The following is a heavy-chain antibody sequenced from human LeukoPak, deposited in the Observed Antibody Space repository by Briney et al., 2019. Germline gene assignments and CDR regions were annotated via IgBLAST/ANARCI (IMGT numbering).Heavy chain of an antibody. Sequence: GGSLRLSCAASGFSFSSYAMSWVRQAPGKGLEWVSAISGSGGSTYYADSVKGRFTISRDNSKNTLYLQMNSLRAEDTAVYYCAKRSLSYYYGMDVWGQGTTVTVSS. CDR3: AKRSLSYYYGMDV. V-gene: IGHV3-23*01. CDR1: GFSFSSYA. CDR2: ISGSGGST. J-gene: IGHJ6*02.